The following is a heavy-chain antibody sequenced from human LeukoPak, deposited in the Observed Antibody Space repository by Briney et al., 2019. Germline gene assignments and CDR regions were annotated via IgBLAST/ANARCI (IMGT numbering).Heavy chain of an antibody. CDR1: GGSISSSSYY. D-gene: IGHD2-2*01. Sequence: PSETLPLTCTVSGGSISSSSYYWGWIRQPPGKGLEWIGSNSGSTYYNPSLKSRVTISVDTSKNQFSLKLSSVTAADTAVYYCARQLGYCSSTSCYADKVDYWGQGTLVTVSS. CDR3: ARQLGYCSSTSCYADKVDY. V-gene: IGHV4-39*01. CDR2: NSGST. J-gene: IGHJ4*02.